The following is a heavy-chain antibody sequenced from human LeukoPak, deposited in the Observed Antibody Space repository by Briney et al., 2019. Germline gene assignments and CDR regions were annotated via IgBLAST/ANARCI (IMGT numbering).Heavy chain of an antibody. CDR1: GASISTYY. Sequence: PSETLSLTCTVSGASISTYYWSWIRQPAGKGLEWIGRVYSSGSTSYNPSLKSRVTMSVDTSKNQFSLEMSSVTAADTAVYYCATRRRRLWFGVEGWFDPWGQGTLVTVSS. J-gene: IGHJ5*02. V-gene: IGHV4-4*07. CDR3: ATRRRRLWFGVEGWFDP. CDR2: VYSSGST. D-gene: IGHD3-10*01.